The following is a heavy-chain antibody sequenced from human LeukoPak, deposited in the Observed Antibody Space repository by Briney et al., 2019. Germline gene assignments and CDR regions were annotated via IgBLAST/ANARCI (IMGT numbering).Heavy chain of an antibody. J-gene: IGHJ6*02. V-gene: IGHV1-69*13. CDR3: ASPYYYDNSGSYYYYGMDV. D-gene: IGHD3-22*01. CDR2: IIPIFGTA. CDR1: GGTFSSYA. Sequence: GVSVKVSCKASGGTFSSYAISWVRQAPGQGLEWMGGIIPIFGTANYAQKFQGRVTVTADESTSTAYMELSSLRSEDTAVYYCASPYYYDNSGSYYYYGMDVWGQGTTVTVSS.